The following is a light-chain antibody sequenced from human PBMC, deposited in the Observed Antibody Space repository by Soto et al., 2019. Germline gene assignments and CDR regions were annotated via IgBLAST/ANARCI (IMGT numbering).Light chain of an antibody. Sequence: QSALTQPASVSGSPGQSITISCSGPTTDIHDINSISWYQHQPGKAPMLIAYDVTRQPSGVSRRFSGSKSGLTASLTISGLQAEDEADYFCASYTATNILLFGTATKLTVL. CDR2: DVT. V-gene: IGLV2-14*03. CDR1: TTDIHDINS. CDR3: ASYTATNILL. J-gene: IGLJ1*01.